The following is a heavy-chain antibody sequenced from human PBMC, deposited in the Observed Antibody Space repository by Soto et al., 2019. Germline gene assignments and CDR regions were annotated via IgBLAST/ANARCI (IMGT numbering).Heavy chain of an antibody. V-gene: IGHV3-48*03. D-gene: IGHD3-3*01. CDR3: PRDLINSDFWSGYSAYFYYGMDV. CDR2: ISDSGRTI. Sequence: PGGAXRLSCSTSGFTFSCHEVNWVRQAPGKGLEWVSYISDSGRTIYYADSVKGRFTVSRDDAQNSVYLQMDSLRAEDTAVYYCPRDLINSDFWSGYSAYFYYGMDVWGQGTTVTVSS. CDR1: GFTFSCHE. J-gene: IGHJ6*02.